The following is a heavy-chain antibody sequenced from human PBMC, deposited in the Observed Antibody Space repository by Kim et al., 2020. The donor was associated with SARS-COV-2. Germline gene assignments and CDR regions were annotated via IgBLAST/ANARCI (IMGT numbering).Heavy chain of an antibody. CDR2: ISYDGSNK. CDR1: GFTFSSYA. V-gene: IGHV3-30-3*01. Sequence: GGSLRLSCAASGFTFSSYAMHWVRQAPGKGLEWVAVISYDGSNKYYADSVKGRFTISRDNSKNTLYLQMNSLRAEDTAVYYCARDGVYYDILTGYFDYWGQGTLVTVSS. D-gene: IGHD3-9*01. J-gene: IGHJ4*02. CDR3: ARDGVYYDILTGYFDY.